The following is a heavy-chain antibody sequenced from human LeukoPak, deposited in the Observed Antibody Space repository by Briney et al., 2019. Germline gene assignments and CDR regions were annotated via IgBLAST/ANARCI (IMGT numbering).Heavy chain of an antibody. J-gene: IGHJ1*01. CDR1: GFTFSSYA. V-gene: IGHV3-23*01. D-gene: IGHD2-2*01. Sequence: GGSLRLSCAASGFTFSSYAMSWVRQAPGKGLEWVSAISGSGGSTYYADSVKGRFTISRDNSKNTLYLQMNSLRAEDTAVYYCAIGYCSSTSCYFPEYFQHWGQGTLVTVSS. CDR3: AIGYCSSTSCYFPEYFQH. CDR2: ISGSGGST.